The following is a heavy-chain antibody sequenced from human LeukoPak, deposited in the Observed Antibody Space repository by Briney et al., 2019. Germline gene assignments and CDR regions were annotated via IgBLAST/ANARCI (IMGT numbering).Heavy chain of an antibody. CDR2: ISAYNGNT. CDR3: ARAGDLGYCSGGSCRDNWFDP. Sequence: GASVKVSCKASGYTFTSYGITWVRQAPGQGLEWMGWISAYNGNTNYAQKLQGRVAMTTDTSTSTAYMELRSLRPDDTAVYYCARAGDLGYCSGGSCRDNWFDPWGQGTLVTVSS. J-gene: IGHJ5*02. V-gene: IGHV1-18*01. CDR1: GYTFTSYG. D-gene: IGHD2-15*01.